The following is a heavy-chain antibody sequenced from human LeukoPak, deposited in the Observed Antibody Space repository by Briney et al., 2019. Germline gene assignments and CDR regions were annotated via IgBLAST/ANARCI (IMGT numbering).Heavy chain of an antibody. CDR2: IIPRLGTA. D-gene: IGHD1-26*01. J-gene: IGHJ4*02. V-gene: IGHV1-69*01. CDR1: GGTFSSDA. CDR3: AREKGSWGVFDY. Sequence: SVKVSCKASGGTFSSDAISWVRQAPGQGLEWMGGIIPRLGTANYAQKFRGRVTITADESTTTVYMELSSLRSEDTAVYYCAREKGSWGVFDYWGQGTLVTVSS.